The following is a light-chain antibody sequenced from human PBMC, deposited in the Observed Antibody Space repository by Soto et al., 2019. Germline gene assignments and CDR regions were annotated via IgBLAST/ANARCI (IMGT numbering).Light chain of an antibody. CDR1: SSDVGGYNY. CDR2: EVS. Sequence: QSVLTQPASVSGSPGQSITISCTGTSSDVGGYNYVSWYQQHPGKAPKLMIYEVSNRPSGVSNRFSGSKSGNTASLTISGLQAEDEADYHCSSYTNTSPLYVFGTGTKLTVL. J-gene: IGLJ1*01. CDR3: SSYTNTSPLYV. V-gene: IGLV2-14*01.